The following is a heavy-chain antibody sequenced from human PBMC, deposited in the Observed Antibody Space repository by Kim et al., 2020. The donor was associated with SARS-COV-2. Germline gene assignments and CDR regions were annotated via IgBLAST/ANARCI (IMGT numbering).Heavy chain of an antibody. J-gene: IGHJ6*02. Sequence: SETLSLTCTVSGGSISSSSYYWGWIRQPPGKGLEWIGSIYYSGSTYYNPSLKSRVTISVDTSKNQFSLKLSSVTAADTAVYYCARRRGIAGAGTEVHYYSYYGMDVWGQGTTVTVSS. V-gene: IGHV4-39*01. CDR2: IYYSGST. CDR3: ARRRGIAGAGTEVHYYSYYGMDV. CDR1: GGSISSSSYY. D-gene: IGHD6-19*01.